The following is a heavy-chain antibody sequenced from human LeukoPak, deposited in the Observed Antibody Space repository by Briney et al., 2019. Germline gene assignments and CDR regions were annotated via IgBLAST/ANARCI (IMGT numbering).Heavy chain of an antibody. Sequence: ASVKVSCKASGGTFSSYAISWVRQAPGQGLEWMGGIIPIFGTANYAQKFQGRVTITADESTSTAYMELSSLRSDDTAVYYCARALRFLEWSRVGYYFDYWGQGTLVTVSS. V-gene: IGHV1-69*13. CDR3: ARALRFLEWSRVGYYFDY. J-gene: IGHJ4*02. CDR1: GGTFSSYA. CDR2: IIPIFGTA. D-gene: IGHD3-3*01.